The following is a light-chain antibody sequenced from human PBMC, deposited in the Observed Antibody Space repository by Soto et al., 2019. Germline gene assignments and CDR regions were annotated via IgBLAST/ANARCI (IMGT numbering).Light chain of an antibody. CDR2: EVS. CDR3: SSFAGNNNVV. J-gene: IGLJ2*01. Sequence: QSALTQPPSASGSPGQSVTISSTGTSSDVGGYNYVSWYQQHPGKAPKLMISEVSKRPSGVPDRFSGSKSGNTASLTVSGLQAEDEADYYCSSFAGNNNVVFGGGTKLTVL. V-gene: IGLV2-8*01. CDR1: SSDVGGYNY.